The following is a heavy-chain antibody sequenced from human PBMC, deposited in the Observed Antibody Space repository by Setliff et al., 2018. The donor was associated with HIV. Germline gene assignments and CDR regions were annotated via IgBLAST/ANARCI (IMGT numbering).Heavy chain of an antibody. CDR1: GAPISSYY. D-gene: IGHD5-12*01. CDR2: IYNSGYS. V-gene: IGHV4-59*01. J-gene: IGHJ6*02. CDR3: ARGDGYRANDAYYDTGMDV. Sequence: PSETLSLTCKVSGAPISSYYWNWIRQPPGKGLEWIGYIYNSGYSNYKPSLKSRVTISLDTSKNQFSLKMSSVTAADTAVYYFARGDGYRANDAYYDTGMDVWGQGITVTVSS.